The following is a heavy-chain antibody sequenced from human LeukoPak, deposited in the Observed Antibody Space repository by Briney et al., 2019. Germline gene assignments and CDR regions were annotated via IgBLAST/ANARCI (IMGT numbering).Heavy chain of an antibody. D-gene: IGHD2-8*01. J-gene: IGHJ2*01. CDR2: ISSNGIST. V-gene: IGHV3-64*01. CDR1: GFSLSSHG. Sequence: PGGSLRLSCVVSGFSLSSHGTHWVRQAPGKGLEDVSAISSNGISTFYANSVKGRFTVSRDDSKNTVYLQMGSLRAEDMAVYYCVKWTNYYFALWGRGTLVTVSS. CDR3: VKWTNYYFAL.